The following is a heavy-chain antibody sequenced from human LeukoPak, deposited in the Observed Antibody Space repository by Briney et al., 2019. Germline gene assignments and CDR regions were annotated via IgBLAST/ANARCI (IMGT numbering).Heavy chain of an antibody. CDR3: ARDRGYSYAKKSSEYYYMDV. D-gene: IGHD5-18*01. V-gene: IGHV1-69*13. J-gene: IGHJ6*03. Sequence: SVKVSCKASGYTFTSHGISWVRQAPGQGLEWMGRIIPIFGTANYAQKFQGRVTITADESTSTAYMELSSLRSEDTAVYYCARDRGYSYAKKSSEYYYMDVWGKGTTVTISS. CDR2: IIPIFGTA. CDR1: GYTFTSHG.